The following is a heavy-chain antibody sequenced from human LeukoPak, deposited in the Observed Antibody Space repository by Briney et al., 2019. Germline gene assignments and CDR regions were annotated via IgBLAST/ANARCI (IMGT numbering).Heavy chain of an antibody. CDR1: GFTFTSYT. J-gene: IGHJ4*02. CDR2: ITWDGGYT. CDR3: ATERSRYFDY. V-gene: IGHV3-43*01. D-gene: IGHD3-16*01. Sequence: PGGSLRLSCAASGFTFTSYTMHSVRQAPRPGLEFVSIITWDGGYTYYADSVKCRFTISRDNSKNSLYLQMNSLRTEDTALYYCATERSRYFDYWGQGTLVTVSS.